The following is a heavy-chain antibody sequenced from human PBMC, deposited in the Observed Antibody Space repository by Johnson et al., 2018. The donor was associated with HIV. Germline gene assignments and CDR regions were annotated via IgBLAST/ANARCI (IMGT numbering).Heavy chain of an antibody. J-gene: IGHJ3*02. CDR2: ISWNSGII. D-gene: IGHD3-3*01. Sequence: VQLVESGGGLVQPGRSLRLSCAASGFTFDDYAMHWVRQAPGKGLEWVSGISWNSGIIGYADSVKGRFTISRDNSKNTLYLQMNSLRAEDTAVYYCAKDLTIFGVAPNDAFDIWGQGTMVTVSS. CDR1: GFTFDDYA. V-gene: IGHV3-9*01. CDR3: AKDLTIFGVAPNDAFDI.